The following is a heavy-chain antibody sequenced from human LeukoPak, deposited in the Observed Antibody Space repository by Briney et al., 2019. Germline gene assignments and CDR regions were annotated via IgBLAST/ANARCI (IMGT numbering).Heavy chain of an antibody. Sequence: GGSLRLSCAASGFTFSYYDMHWVRQATGKGLEWVSTILSTGDTYYAGSVKGRFTISRENAKNSLYLQMNGLRAGDTAVYYCARATEGFDYSGQGTLVTVSS. V-gene: IGHV3-13*04. CDR3: ARATEGFDY. CDR2: ILSTGDT. CDR1: GFTFSYYD. J-gene: IGHJ4*02.